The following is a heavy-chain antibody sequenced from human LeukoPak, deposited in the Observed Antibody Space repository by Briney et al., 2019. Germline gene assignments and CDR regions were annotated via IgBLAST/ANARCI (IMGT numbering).Heavy chain of an antibody. V-gene: IGHV1-69*05. CDR1: GGTFSSYA. Sequence: SVNVSCKASGGTFSSYAISWVRQAPGQGLEWMGRIIPIFGTANYAQKFQGRVTITTDESTSQAHMELRSLRSEDKAMYYCARDGYYSLDVDYWGQGTLVTVSS. J-gene: IGHJ4*02. CDR2: IIPIFGTA. CDR3: ARDGYYSLDVDY. D-gene: IGHD3-3*01.